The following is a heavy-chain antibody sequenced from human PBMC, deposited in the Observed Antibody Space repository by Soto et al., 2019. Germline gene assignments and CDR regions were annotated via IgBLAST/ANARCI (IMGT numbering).Heavy chain of an antibody. Sequence: SETMSLTCTVSGGSISSSSYYWGWIRQPPGKGLEWIGSIYYSGSTNYNPSLKSRVTISVDTSKNQFSLKLSSVTAADTAVYYCARAGLLWHHLQWGGRRCFDPWGQGTLVTVSS. CDR2: IYYSGST. V-gene: IGHV4-39*07. CDR1: GGSISSSSYY. J-gene: IGHJ5*02. D-gene: IGHD3-10*01. CDR3: ARAGLLWHHLQWGGRRCFDP.